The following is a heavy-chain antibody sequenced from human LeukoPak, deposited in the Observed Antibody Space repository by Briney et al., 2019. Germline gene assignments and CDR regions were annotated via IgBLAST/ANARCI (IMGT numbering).Heavy chain of an antibody. CDR3: TTVQSYYYDSSGYYIIDY. V-gene: IGHV3-15*01. D-gene: IGHD3-22*01. CDR1: GFTFRNAW. CDR2: TISKTDGGTT. Sequence: GGSLRLSCAASGFTFRNAWMSWVRQARGKGLEWVGRTISKTDGGTTDYAAPVKGRFTISRDDSKNSLYLQMNSLKTEDTAVYYCTTVQSYYYDSSGYYIIDYWGQGPLLPVSS. J-gene: IGHJ4*02.